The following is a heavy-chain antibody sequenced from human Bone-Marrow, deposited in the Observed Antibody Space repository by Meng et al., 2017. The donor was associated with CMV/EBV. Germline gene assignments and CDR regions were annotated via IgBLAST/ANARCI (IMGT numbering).Heavy chain of an antibody. CDR1: GFSLSTSGMC. J-gene: IGHJ3*02. D-gene: IGHD3-16*01. CDR3: ARSTLPSGAFDI. V-gene: IGHV2-70*20. CDR2: IDWDDDK. Sequence: SGPTLVKPTQTLTMTCTFSGFSLSTSGMCVSWVRQPPGKALEWLALIDWDDDKYYSTSLKTRLNISKDTAKKQVVRRMTNMNPLDTPTDYCARSTLPSGAFDIWGQGTMVTVSS.